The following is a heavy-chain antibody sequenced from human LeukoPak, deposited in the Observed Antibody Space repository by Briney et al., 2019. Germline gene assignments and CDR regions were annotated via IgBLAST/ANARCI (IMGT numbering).Heavy chain of an antibody. CDR3: AYTMDSHYFDY. CDR2: ISGGGST. D-gene: IGHD3-10*01. Sequence: PGGSLRVSCAASGFSVNSNYMSWVRQAPGKGLEWVSVISGGGSTYYADSVKGRFTISRDNSKNTLYLQMNSLRAEDTAVYYCAYTMDSHYFDYWGQGTLVTVSS. J-gene: IGHJ4*02. CDR1: GFSVNSNY. V-gene: IGHV3-53*01.